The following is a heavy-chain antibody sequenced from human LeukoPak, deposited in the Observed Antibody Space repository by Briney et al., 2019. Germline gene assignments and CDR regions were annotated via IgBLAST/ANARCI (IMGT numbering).Heavy chain of an antibody. J-gene: IGHJ3*02. D-gene: IGHD4/OR15-4a*01. V-gene: IGHV4-38-2*01. CDR3: ARQGSLLTGAFDI. CDR1: GYSISSGYY. CDR2: IYHSGST. Sequence: PSETLSLTCAVSGYSISSGYYWGWIRQPPGKGLEWIGSIYHSGSTYYNPSLKSRVTISVDTSKNQFSLKPSSVTAADTAVYYCARQGSLLTGAFDIWGQGTMVTVSS.